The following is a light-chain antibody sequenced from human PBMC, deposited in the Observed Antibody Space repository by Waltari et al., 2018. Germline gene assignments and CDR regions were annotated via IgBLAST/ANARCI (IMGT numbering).Light chain of an antibody. CDR3: QKYGTLPAT. V-gene: IGKV3-20*01. CDR1: QSVSRT. Sequence: VLTQSPGTLSLSPGERAPLSCRASQSVSRTLAWYQQKPGQAPRLLIYDASTRATGIPDRFSGSGSGTDFSLTISRLEPEDFAVYYCQKYGTLPATFGQGTKVEIK. CDR2: DAS. J-gene: IGKJ1*01.